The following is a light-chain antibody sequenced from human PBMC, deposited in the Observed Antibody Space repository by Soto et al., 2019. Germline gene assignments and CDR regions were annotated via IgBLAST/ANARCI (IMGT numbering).Light chain of an antibody. J-gene: IGKJ1*01. CDR2: DAS. V-gene: IGKV1-5*01. CDR3: QQYNTYWT. CDR1: QTISHW. Sequence: DIHLTQSPSTLSASVGDRVTITCRASQTISHWLAWYQQKPGKAPKLLIFDASSLENGVPSRFSGSGSGTEFTPTITGLQPDDFATYYCQQYNTYWTFGQGTKVDIK.